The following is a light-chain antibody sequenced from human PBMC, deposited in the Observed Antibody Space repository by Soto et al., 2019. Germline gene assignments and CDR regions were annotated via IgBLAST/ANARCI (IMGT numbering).Light chain of an antibody. Sequence: DVVMTQSPLSLPVTLGQSASVSCRSSESVLYRDGNSYLSWFQQRPGQSPRRLIYKVSNRDSGVPDRFSGSGSDTDFTLKISRVEAEDVGVYYCMQGTYWPYTVGQGTQLEIK. CDR2: KVS. CDR1: ESVLYRDGNSY. J-gene: IGKJ2*01. V-gene: IGKV2-30*01. CDR3: MQGTYWPYT.